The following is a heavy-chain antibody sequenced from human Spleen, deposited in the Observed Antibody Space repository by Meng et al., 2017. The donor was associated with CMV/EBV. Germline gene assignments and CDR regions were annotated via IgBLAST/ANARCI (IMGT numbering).Heavy chain of an antibody. CDR2: ITSDGSST. CDR3: AREYRLKYDSSGFDF. D-gene: IGHD3-22*01. J-gene: IGHJ4*02. Sequence: GGSLKISCAASGFTFNTYWMHWVRQAPGKGLVWVSRITSDGSSTTYADSVKGRFTISRDNAKNTLYLQMNSLGAEDTAVYYCAREYRLKYDSSGFDFWGQGTLVTVSS. V-gene: IGHV3-74*01. CDR1: GFTFNTYW.